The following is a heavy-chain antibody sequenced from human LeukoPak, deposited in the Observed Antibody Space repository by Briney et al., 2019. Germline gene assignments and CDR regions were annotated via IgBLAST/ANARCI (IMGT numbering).Heavy chain of an antibody. CDR3: AKGWFGESPGEYFDY. Sequence: GGSLRLSCAASGFTFSSYAMSWVRQAPGKGLEWVSAISGSGATTYYADSVKGRFTISRDNSKNTLYLQMNSLRAEDTAVYYCAKGWFGESPGEYFDYWGQGTLVTVSS. CDR2: ISGSGATT. CDR1: GFTFSSYA. V-gene: IGHV3-23*01. J-gene: IGHJ4*02. D-gene: IGHD3-10*01.